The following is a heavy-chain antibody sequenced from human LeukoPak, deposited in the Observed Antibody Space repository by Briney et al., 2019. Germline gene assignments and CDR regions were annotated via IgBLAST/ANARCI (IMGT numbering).Heavy chain of an antibody. V-gene: IGHV3-21*01. Sequence: GGTLRLSCAASGFTFSSYSMNWVRQAPGKGLEWVSSISSSSSYIYYADSVKGRFTISRDNAKNSLYLQMNSLRAEDTAVYYCASSYCSGGSCDEYYFDYWGQGTLVTVSS. CDR1: GFTFSSYS. CDR3: ASSYCSGGSCDEYYFDY. D-gene: IGHD2-15*01. J-gene: IGHJ4*02. CDR2: ISSSSSYI.